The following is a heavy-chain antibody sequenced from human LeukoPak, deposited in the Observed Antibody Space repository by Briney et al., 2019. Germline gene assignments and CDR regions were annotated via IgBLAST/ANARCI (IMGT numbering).Heavy chain of an antibody. Sequence: SGTLSLTCAVSGTSISLSNWWTWVRQPPGKGLEWIGEIYHSGTTNYNPSLKSRVTISLDKSRNQFSLKLSSVTAADTAFYYCARGRKGGSALWGQGTLVTVSS. CDR3: ARGRKGGSAL. CDR1: GTSISLSNW. D-gene: IGHD3-10*01. V-gene: IGHV4-4*02. CDR2: IYHSGTT. J-gene: IGHJ4*02.